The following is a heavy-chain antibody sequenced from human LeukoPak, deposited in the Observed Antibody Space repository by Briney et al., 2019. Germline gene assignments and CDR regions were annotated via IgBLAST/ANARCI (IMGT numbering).Heavy chain of an antibody. CDR2: IKHDGSVK. J-gene: IGHJ4*02. CDR3: ARDAYYSSDY. D-gene: IGHD3-10*01. V-gene: IGHV3-7*05. Sequence: PGRSLRLSCAASGFTFSNYWMSWVRQAPGKGLEWVANIKHDGSVKYYVDSVKGRFTISRDNAKNSLYLQMNSLRAEDTAVYFCARDAYYSSDYWGQGTLVTVSS. CDR1: GFTFSNYW.